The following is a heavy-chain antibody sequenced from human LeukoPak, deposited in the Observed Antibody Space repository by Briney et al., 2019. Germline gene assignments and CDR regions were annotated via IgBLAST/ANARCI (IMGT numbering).Heavy chain of an antibody. CDR2: IKQDGIEK. J-gene: IGHJ6*03. V-gene: IGHV3-7*01. CDR3: ARVGERVRSTDYYMDV. CDR1: GFTLSNYW. Sequence: RGFLRLSCAASGFTLSNYWMTWVRQTPGKGLEWVANIKQDGIEKYSVNSVKGRFTISRDNAKNSLYMQMNSLRAEDTAVYYCARVGERVRSTDYYMDVWGKGTTVTVSS. D-gene: IGHD1-1*01.